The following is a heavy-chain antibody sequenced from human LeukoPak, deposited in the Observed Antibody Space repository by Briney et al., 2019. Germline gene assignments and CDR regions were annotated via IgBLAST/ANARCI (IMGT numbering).Heavy chain of an antibody. CDR1: GGSISSYY. J-gene: IGHJ6*03. CDR3: ATATYYYYYMDV. CDR2: IYYSGST. Sequence: SETLSLTCTVSGGSISSYYWSWIRQPPGKGLEWIGYIYYSGSTNYNPSLKSRVTISVDTSKNQFSLKLSSVTAADTAVYYCATATYYYYYMDVWGKGTTVTVSS. V-gene: IGHV4-59*01.